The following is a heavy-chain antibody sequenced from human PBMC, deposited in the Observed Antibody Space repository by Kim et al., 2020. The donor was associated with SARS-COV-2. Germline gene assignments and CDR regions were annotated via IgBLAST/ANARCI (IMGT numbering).Heavy chain of an antibody. CDR3: AKGVINSGFDY. CDR1: GFTFSTSP. Sequence: GGSLRLSCVASGFTFSTSPMGWVRQAPGKGLEWVSRISRDGTRTYYADSVKGRVTMSSDKSKNMLYLHMNSLRVEDTAVYYCAKGVINSGFDYWRQGT. J-gene: IGHJ4*02. V-gene: IGHV3-23*01. CDR2: ISRDGTRT. D-gene: IGHD1-26*01.